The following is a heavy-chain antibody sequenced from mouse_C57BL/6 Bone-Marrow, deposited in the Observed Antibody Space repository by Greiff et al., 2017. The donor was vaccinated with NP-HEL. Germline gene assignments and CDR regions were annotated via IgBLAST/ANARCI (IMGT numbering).Heavy chain of an antibody. CDR3: VSLITTVSPMDY. J-gene: IGHJ4*01. CDR1: GFSFNTYA. D-gene: IGHD1-1*01. Sequence: EVQGVESGGGLVQPKGSLKLSCAASGFSFNTYAMNWVRQAPGKGLEWVARIRSKSNNYATYYADSVKDRFTISRDDSESMLYLQMNNLKTEDTAMYYCVSLITTVSPMDYWGQGTSVTVSS. V-gene: IGHV10-1*01. CDR2: IRSKSNNYAT.